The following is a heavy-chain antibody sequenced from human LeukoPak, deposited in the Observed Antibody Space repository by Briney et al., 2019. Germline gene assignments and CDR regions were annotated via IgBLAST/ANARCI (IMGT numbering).Heavy chain of an antibody. CDR3: ARDEEYSGSYGGSYFDY. J-gene: IGHJ4*02. CDR1: GFTFSNYG. V-gene: IGHV3-33*01. Sequence: PGGSLRLSCAASGFTFSNYGMHWVRQAPGKGLEWVAVIWYDGSNKDYADSVKGRITISRDNSKSTLYLQMNSLRAEDTAVYYCARDEEYSGSYGGSYFDYWGQGTLVTVSS. CDR2: IWYDGSNK. D-gene: IGHD1-26*01.